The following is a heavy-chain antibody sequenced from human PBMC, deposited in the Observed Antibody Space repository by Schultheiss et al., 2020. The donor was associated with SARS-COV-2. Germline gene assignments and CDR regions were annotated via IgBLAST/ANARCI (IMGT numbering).Heavy chain of an antibody. D-gene: IGHD1-26*01. Sequence: SETLSLTCTVSGGSISSSSYYWGWIRQPPGKGLEWIGYIYYSGSTNYNPSLKSRVTISVDTSKNQFSLKLSSVTAADTAVYYCARDRYSGNYYYYYGMDVWGQGTTVTVSS. J-gene: IGHJ6*02. CDR2: IYYSGST. V-gene: IGHV4-61*01. CDR1: GGSISSSSYY. CDR3: ARDRYSGNYYYYYGMDV.